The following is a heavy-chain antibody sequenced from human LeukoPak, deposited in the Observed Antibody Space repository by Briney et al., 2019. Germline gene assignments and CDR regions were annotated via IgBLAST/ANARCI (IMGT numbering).Heavy chain of an antibody. CDR3: TREDRPYCPFAY. CDR1: GGSIDITNY. V-gene: IGHV4-4*02. Sequence: SETLPLTCGVSGGSIDITNYWSWVRQAPGKGLEWIGEIAHDGTTNYNPSLRSRVAMSFDRANNQFSLSLTSVTAADTAAYYCTREDRPYCPFAYWGQGVLVTVSS. D-gene: IGHD1-26*01. CDR2: IAHDGTT. J-gene: IGHJ4*02.